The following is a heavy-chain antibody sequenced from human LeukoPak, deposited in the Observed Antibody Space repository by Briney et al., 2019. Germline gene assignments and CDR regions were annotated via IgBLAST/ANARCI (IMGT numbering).Heavy chain of an antibody. CDR2: ISAYTGNT. J-gene: IGHJ4*02. V-gene: IGHV1-18*01. CDR1: GYTFTNYG. Sequence: ASVKVSCKASGYTFTNYGISWVRQAPGQGLEWMGWISAYTGNTNYAQNFQGRVTMTTDTSTSTAYMELRSLRSDDTAVYYCARSGVGYFYDNSGYSPLDYWGQGTLVTV. CDR3: ARSGVGYFYDNSGYSPLDY. D-gene: IGHD3-22*01.